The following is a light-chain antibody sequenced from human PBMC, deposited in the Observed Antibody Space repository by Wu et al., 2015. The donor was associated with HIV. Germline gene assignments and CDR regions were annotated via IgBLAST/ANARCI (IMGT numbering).Light chain of an antibody. CDR2: TAS. CDR1: QDIGTY. V-gene: IGKV1-9*01. CDR3: QQLNGYPLYT. J-gene: IGKJ2*01. Sequence: DVQLTQSPSFLSASVGDRVTITCRASQDIGTYLAWYQQQPGKTPNLLIYTASTLQSGVPSRFSGSGSGTELTLTISSLQPEDFATYYCQQLNGYPLYTFGQGTKLEIK.